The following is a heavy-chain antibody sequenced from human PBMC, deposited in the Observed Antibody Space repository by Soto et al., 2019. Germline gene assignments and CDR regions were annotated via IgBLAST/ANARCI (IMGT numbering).Heavy chain of an antibody. J-gene: IGHJ4*02. V-gene: IGHV4-39*01. CDR3: ARLDVSADGFAY. Sequence: SETLSLTCTVSGPSLSSDNYYWGWLLQHAVKGLDWIGSINYSGSTNYNPSLNIRSTLSVDTSRNQFSLKLSSVTAADTAVYYCARLDVSADGFAYWGQGTLVTVSS. CDR2: INYSGST. D-gene: IGHD6-25*01. CDR1: GPSLSSDNYY.